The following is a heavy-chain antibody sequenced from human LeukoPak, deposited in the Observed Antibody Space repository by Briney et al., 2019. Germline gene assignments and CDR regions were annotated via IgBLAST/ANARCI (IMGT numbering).Heavy chain of an antibody. Sequence: GGSLRLSCAASGFTFSSYSMDWVRQAPGKGLEWVSSISSSSSYIYYADSVKGRFTISRDNAKNSLYLQMNSLRAEDTAVYYCASYSAYGSDAFDIWGQGTMVTVSS. V-gene: IGHV3-21*01. J-gene: IGHJ3*02. CDR3: ASYSAYGSDAFDI. CDR2: ISSSSSYI. CDR1: GFTFSSYS. D-gene: IGHD2-15*01.